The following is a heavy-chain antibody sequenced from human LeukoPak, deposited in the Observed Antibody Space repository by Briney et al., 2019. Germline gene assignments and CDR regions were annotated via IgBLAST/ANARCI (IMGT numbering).Heavy chain of an antibody. Sequence: GESLTLSCVASRFIFSHYGMHWVRQAPGKGLEWLSVIWNDGSSQFYAASVKGRFTISRDNSQNTVYLQMNNVRAEDTAVYYCAKDAQRGFDYSNSLEKRGQGTLVIVSS. J-gene: IGHJ4*02. CDR2: IWNDGSSQ. V-gene: IGHV3-33*06. CDR1: RFIFSHYG. D-gene: IGHD4-11*01. CDR3: AKDAQRGFDYSNSLEK.